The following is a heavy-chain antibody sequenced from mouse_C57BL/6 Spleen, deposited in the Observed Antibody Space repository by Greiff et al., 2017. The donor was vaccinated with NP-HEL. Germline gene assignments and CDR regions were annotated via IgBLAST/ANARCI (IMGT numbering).Heavy chain of an antibody. V-gene: IGHV1-82*01. D-gene: IGHD2-4*01. J-gene: IGHJ3*01. CDR1: GYTFTSSW. CDR2: IYPGDGYT. Sequence: VQLLQSGPELVKPGASVKISCKASGYTFTSSWMHWVKQRPGQGLEWIGRIYPGDGYTNYNRKFKGKATLTVDTSSSTAYMQLSSLTSEVSAVYCCARVDYDAFAYWGQGTPVTVS. CDR3: ARVDYDAFAY.